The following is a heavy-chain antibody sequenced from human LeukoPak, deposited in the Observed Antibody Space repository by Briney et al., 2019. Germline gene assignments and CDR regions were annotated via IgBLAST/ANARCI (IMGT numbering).Heavy chain of an antibody. V-gene: IGHV3-30*03. Sequence: GGSLRLSCTASGFTFSSHGMHWVRQAPGKGLEWVAVIGKDGRANRYAASVEGRFTLSRDNSRNIHFLEMNSPRDDDTATYYCAREATWGNWYFDVWGRGTLVTVSS. J-gene: IGHJ2*01. CDR1: GFTFSSHG. CDR3: AREATWGNWYFDV. D-gene: IGHD3-16*01. CDR2: IGKDGRAN.